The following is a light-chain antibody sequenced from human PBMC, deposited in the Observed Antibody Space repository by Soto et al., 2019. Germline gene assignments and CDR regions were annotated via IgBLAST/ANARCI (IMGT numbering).Light chain of an antibody. Sequence: ENVLTQSPATLSLSPGERATLSCRASRTVNNYLAWYQQKPGQAPRLLIYDASIRATGIPARFSGSGSGTDFTLTISSLEPEDFAVYYCQQRSKWPPEVTFGQGTRLEIK. CDR2: DAS. CDR3: QQRSKWPPEVT. V-gene: IGKV3-11*01. J-gene: IGKJ5*01. CDR1: RTVNNY.